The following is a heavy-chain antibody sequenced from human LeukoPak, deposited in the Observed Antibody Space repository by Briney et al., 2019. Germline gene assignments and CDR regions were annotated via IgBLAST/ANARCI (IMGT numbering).Heavy chain of an antibody. CDR3: TRARAFLTGYYLFDY. CDR2: IRSKAYGGTT. D-gene: IGHD3-9*01. Sequence: HPGGSLRLSCTASGFTFGDYAMSWFRQAPGKGLEWVGFIRSKAYGGTTEYAASVKGRFTISRDDSKSIAYLQMNSLKTEDTAVYYCTRARAFLTGYYLFDYWGQGTLVTVSS. V-gene: IGHV3-49*03. CDR1: GFTFGDYA. J-gene: IGHJ4*02.